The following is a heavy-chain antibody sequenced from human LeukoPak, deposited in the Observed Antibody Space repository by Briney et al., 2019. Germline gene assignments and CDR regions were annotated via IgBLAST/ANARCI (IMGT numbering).Heavy chain of an antibody. CDR2: IWYDGSNK. V-gene: IGHV3-33*01. CDR1: GFTFSSYG. CDR3: TRAPPSFSHLGWFDAFDI. D-gene: IGHD3/OR15-3a*01. J-gene: IGHJ3*02. Sequence: GGSLRLSCAASGFTFSSYGMHWVRQAPGKGLEWVAVIWYDGSNKYYADSVKGRFTISRDNSKNTLYLQMNSLRAEDTAVYYCTRAPPSFSHLGWFDAFDIWGQGTMVTVSS.